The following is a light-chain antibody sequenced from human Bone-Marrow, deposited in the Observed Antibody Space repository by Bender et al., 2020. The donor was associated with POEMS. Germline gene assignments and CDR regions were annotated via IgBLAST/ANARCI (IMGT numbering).Light chain of an antibody. CDR2: DVS. Sequence: QSALTQPASVSGSPGQSITISCTGTSSDVGGYNSVSWYQHHPGKAPQLIIYDVSYRPSGVSHRFSGSKSGNTASLTISGLQADDDADYYCSSHTTSTTVVFGGGTKLTVL. J-gene: IGLJ2*01. CDR1: SSDVGGYNS. V-gene: IGLV2-14*03. CDR3: SSHTTSTTVV.